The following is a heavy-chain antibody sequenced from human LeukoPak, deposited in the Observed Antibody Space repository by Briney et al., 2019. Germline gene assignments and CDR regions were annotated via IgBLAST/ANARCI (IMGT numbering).Heavy chain of an antibody. V-gene: IGHV1-69*13. Sequence: SVKVSCKASGYTFTSYGISWVRQAPGQGLEWMGGIIPIFGTANYAQKFQGRVTITADESTSTAYMELSSLRSEDTAVYYCARWDRTTSKDYYYYGMDVWGQGTTVTVSS. D-gene: IGHD1-14*01. CDR2: IIPIFGTA. CDR1: GYTFTSYG. J-gene: IGHJ6*02. CDR3: ARWDRTTSKDYYYYGMDV.